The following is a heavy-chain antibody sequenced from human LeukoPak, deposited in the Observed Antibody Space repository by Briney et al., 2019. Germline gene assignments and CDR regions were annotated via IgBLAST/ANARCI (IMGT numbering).Heavy chain of an antibody. D-gene: IGHD3-10*01. CDR3: AKGIGRTGSSGNLDFRRSVGWDAFDV. CDR2: IGSRGVSA. Sequence: GGSLRLSRAVPGFTVSSNYMSWVRQAPGKGLEWVSAIGSRGVSAYYADSVKGRFSISRDNSKNTVYLQMNSLRAEDTAVYFCAKGIGRTGSSGNLDFRRSVGWDAFDVWGQGTLVTVSS. CDR1: GFTVSSNY. J-gene: IGHJ3*01. V-gene: IGHV3-23*01.